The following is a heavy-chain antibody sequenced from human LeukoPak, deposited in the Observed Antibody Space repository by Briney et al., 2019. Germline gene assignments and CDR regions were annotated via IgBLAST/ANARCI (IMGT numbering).Heavy chain of an antibody. CDR1: GGSFSGDY. Sequence: PSETLSLTCAVYGGSFSGDYWSWIRQPPGKGLEWIGEINHSGSITYNPSLESRVTISVDTSKNQFSLKLSSVTAADTAVYYCARRVGYSYGPRQNWVDPWGQGTLVTVSS. V-gene: IGHV4-34*01. CDR2: INHSGSI. J-gene: IGHJ5*02. D-gene: IGHD5-18*01. CDR3: ARRVGYSYGPRQNWVDP.